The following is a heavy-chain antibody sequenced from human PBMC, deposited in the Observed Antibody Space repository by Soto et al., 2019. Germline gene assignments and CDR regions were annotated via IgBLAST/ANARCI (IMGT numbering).Heavy chain of an antibody. Sequence: GSLRLSCAASGFTFSSYWTSWVRQAPGKGLEWVANIKQDGSEKYYVDSVKGRFTISRDNAKNSLYLQMNSLRAEDTAVYYCARDLASTTIPNYWGQGTLVTVS. V-gene: IGHV3-7*04. J-gene: IGHJ4*02. CDR2: IKQDGSEK. D-gene: IGHD4-17*01. CDR3: ARDLASTTIPNY. CDR1: GFTFSSYW.